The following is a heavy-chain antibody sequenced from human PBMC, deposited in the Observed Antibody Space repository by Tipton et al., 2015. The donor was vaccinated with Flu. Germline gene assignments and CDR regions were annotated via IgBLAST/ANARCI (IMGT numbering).Heavy chain of an antibody. Sequence: SLRLSCAASGFTFSTSELSWVRQAPGKGLEWVSYIDGVGATMNYADSVKGRFTISRDNAKNSLSLKMNSLRAEDTAVYYCAREHPYSSGWYPPPMDVWGHGTTVTVS. V-gene: IGHV3-48*03. J-gene: IGHJ6*02. CDR1: GFTFSTSE. D-gene: IGHD6-19*01. CDR2: IDGVGATM. CDR3: AREHPYSSGWYPPPMDV.